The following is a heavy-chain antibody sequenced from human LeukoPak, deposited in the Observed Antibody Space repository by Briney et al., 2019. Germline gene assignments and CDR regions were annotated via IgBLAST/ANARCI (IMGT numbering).Heavy chain of an antibody. Sequence: PGGSLRLSCAASGFTFSSNAMSWVRQAPGKGLEWVSTIGGNYGSTYYADSVKGRFTISRDNFKNTVFLRMNSLRAEDTAVYYCAKVVLPLTASDAFDFWGQGTKVTVSS. CDR3: AKVVLPLTASDAFDF. J-gene: IGHJ3*01. V-gene: IGHV3-23*01. CDR2: IGGNYGST. D-gene: IGHD2-21*02. CDR1: GFTFSSNA.